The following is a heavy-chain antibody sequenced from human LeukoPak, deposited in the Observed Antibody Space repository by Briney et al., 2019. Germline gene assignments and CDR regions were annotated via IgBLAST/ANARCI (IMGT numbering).Heavy chain of an antibody. CDR1: SSYW. Sequence: SSYWMTWVRQPPGKGLEWIGSIYYSGSTYYNPSLKSRVTISVDTSKNQFSLKLSSVTAADTAVYYCARYSRKYGSGSYTFDYWGQGTLVTVSS. CDR3: ARYSRKYGSGSYTFDY. V-gene: IGHV4-39*07. D-gene: IGHD3-10*01. CDR2: IYYSGST. J-gene: IGHJ4*02.